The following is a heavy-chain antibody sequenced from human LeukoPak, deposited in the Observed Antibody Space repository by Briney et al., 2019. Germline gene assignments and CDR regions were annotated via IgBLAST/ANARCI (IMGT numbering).Heavy chain of an antibody. D-gene: IGHD6-19*01. Sequence: GSLRLSCAASGFTFSSYAMSWVRQAPGKGLEWVSAISGSGGSTYYADSVKGRFTISRDNSKNTLYLQMNSLRAEDTAVYYCAKDHYSSGWYPTPFDHWGQGTLVTVSS. V-gene: IGHV3-23*01. J-gene: IGHJ4*02. CDR3: AKDHYSSGWYPTPFDH. CDR2: ISGSGGST. CDR1: GFTFSSYA.